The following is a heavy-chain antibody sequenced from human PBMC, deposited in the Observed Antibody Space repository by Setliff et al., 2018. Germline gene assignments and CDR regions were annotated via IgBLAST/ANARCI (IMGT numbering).Heavy chain of an antibody. CDR3: LRARTTNYDFWSGLNAFDI. V-gene: IGHV3-7*03. CDR1: GFTFSSYW. D-gene: IGHD3-3*01. Sequence: PGGSLRLSCAASGFTFSSYWMSWVRQAPGKGLEWVANIKQDGSDKYNVDSVKGRFTISRDNAKNSLSLQRNSLRAEDKAGDLCLRARTTNYDFWSGLNAFDIWGQGTMVTVS. CDR2: IKQDGSDK. J-gene: IGHJ3*02.